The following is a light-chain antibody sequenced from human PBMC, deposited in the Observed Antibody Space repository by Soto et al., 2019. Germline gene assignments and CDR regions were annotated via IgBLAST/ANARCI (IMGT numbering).Light chain of an antibody. Sequence: DIQMTQSPSSLSASVGDRVTITCRTSQIINNYLAWYQQKSGRAPNLVIYAASSLQSGVPSRFSGSGSGTDFTLTINSLQPEDYAIYYCQQTYLPPYTFGQGTKLEIK. CDR1: QIINNY. CDR3: QQTYLPPYT. V-gene: IGKV1-39*01. J-gene: IGKJ2*01. CDR2: AAS.